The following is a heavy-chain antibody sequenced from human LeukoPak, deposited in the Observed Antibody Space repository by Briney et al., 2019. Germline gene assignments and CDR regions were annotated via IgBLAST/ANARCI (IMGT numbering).Heavy chain of an antibody. CDR3: ARESPGTTVFDY. J-gene: IGHJ4*02. CDR1: GFTFSGAW. V-gene: IGHV3-21*01. CDR2: ISSSSDYI. D-gene: IGHD1-1*01. Sequence: GGSLRLSCTASGFTFSGAWMTWVRQAPGKGLEWVSSISSSSDYIYYADSVKGRFTISRDNAKNSLYLQMNSLRGEDTAVYYCARESPGTTVFDYWGQGTLVTVSS.